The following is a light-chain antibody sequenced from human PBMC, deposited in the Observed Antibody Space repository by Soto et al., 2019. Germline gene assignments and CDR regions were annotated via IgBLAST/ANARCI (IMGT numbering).Light chain of an antibody. CDR3: QQYNDYPYT. CDR1: QSVSGW. CDR2: QAS. Sequence: DIQMTQSPSTLSASVGDRVAITCRASQSVSGWLAWYQQKPGKVPKLLIYQASTLEDGVPSRFSGSGSGTESTLSISSLQPDDSSTYYCQQYNDYPYTFGPGTNLEIK. J-gene: IGKJ2*01. V-gene: IGKV1-5*03.